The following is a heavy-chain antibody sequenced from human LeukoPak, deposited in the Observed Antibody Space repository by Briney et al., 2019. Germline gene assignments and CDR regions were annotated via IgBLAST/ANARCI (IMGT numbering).Heavy chain of an antibody. CDR2: ISSSSSYI. V-gene: IGHV3-21*04. D-gene: IGHD6-19*01. CDR3: AKRSSGWYSLDY. CDR1: GFTFSSYS. Sequence: SGGSLRLSCAASGFTFSSYSMNWVRQAPGKGLEWVSSISSSSSYIYYADSVKGRFTISRDNSKNTLYLQMNSLRAEDTAVYYCAKRSSGWYSLDYWGQGTLVTVSS. J-gene: IGHJ4*02.